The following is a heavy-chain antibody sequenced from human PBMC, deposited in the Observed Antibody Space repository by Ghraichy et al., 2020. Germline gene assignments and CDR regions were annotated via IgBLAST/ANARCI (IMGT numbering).Heavy chain of an antibody. CDR3: ARDLVSLYGDRSTLSY. CDR2: ISYDGSNK. V-gene: IGHV3-30*04. Sequence: GGSLRLSCAASGFTFSSYAMHWVRQAPGKGLEWVAVISYDGSNKYYADSVKGRFTISRDNSKNTLYLQMNSLRAEDTAVYYCARDLVSLYGDRSTLSYWGQGTLVTVSS. J-gene: IGHJ4*02. CDR1: GFTFSSYA. D-gene: IGHD4-17*01.